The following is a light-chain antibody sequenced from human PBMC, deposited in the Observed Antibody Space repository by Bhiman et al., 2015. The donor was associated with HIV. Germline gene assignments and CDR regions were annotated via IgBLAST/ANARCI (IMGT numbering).Light chain of an antibody. J-gene: IGLJ1*01. CDR3: SSLTSSLTYV. CDR1: SSDVGGYDY. V-gene: IGLV2-14*03. CDR2: DVT. Sequence: QSALTQPASVSGSLGQSITISCTGTSSDVGGYDYVSWYQQHPGKAPKLLIYDVTKRPSGVSNRFSGSKSGNTASLTISGLQAEDEADYYCSSLTSSLTYVFGTGTNVTVL.